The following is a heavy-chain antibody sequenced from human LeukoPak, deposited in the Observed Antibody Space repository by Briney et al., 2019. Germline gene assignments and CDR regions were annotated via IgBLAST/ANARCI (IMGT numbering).Heavy chain of an antibody. D-gene: IGHD6-19*01. CDR2: INHSGST. V-gene: IGHV4-34*01. J-gene: IGHJ6*03. Sequence: PSETLSLTCAVYGGSFSGYYWSWIRQPPGKGLEWIGEINHSGSTNYNPSLKSRVTISVDTSKNQFSLKLSSVTAADTAVYYCARGALVGGGWYWGEINYYYYYMDVWGKGTTVTVSS. CDR1: GGSFSGYY. CDR3: ARGALVGGGWYWGEINYYYYYMDV.